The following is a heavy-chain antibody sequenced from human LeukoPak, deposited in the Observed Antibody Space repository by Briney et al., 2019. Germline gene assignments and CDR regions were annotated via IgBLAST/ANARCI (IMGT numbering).Heavy chain of an antibody. J-gene: IGHJ6*04. CDR2: ISYDGSNK. CDR1: GLTFSSYG. D-gene: IGHD3-10*02. V-gene: IGHV3-30*18. CDR3: AELGITMIGGV. Sequence: LTGGSLRLSCAASGLTFSSYGMHWVRQAPGKGLEWVAVISYDGSNKYYADSVKGRFTISRDNAKNSLYLQMNSLRAEDTAVYYCAELGITMIGGVWGKGTTVTISS.